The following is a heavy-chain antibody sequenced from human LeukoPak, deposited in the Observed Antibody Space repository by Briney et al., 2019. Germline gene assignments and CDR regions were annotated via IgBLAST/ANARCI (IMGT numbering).Heavy chain of an antibody. V-gene: IGHV4-34*01. CDR3: ARGRENLGGYYVLLVY. J-gene: IGHJ4*02. CDR2: FNHSGST. CDR1: GGSFSGYY. Sequence: SETLSLTCAVYGGSFSGYYWSWIRQLPGKGLERIGEFNHSGSTNYNPSLKSRVTISVDTSKNQFSLKVTSVTAADTAVYYCARGRENLGGYYVLLVYWGQGTLVTVSS. D-gene: IGHD3-22*01.